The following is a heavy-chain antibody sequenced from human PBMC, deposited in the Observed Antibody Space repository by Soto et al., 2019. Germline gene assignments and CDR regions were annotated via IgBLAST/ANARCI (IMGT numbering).Heavy chain of an antibody. D-gene: IGHD2-21*01. CDR2: TYFKSKWYY. Sequence: QVQLQQSGPGLVKPSQTLSLTCAISGDSVSGNGVAWNWIRQSPSRGLEWLGRTYFKSKWYYNYAASVKDRITIRPDTSANQFSLQLNSMTPEDTAMYYCARAGLTYHTLWFGPWGQGTLVTVSS. CDR1: GDSVSGNGVA. V-gene: IGHV6-1*01. CDR3: ARAGLTYHTLWFGP. J-gene: IGHJ5*02.